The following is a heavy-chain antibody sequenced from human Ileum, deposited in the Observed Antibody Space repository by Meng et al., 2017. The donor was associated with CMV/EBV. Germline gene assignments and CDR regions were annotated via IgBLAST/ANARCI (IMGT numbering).Heavy chain of an antibody. CDR1: GLNFSNYW. Sequence: SGLNFSNYWMSWVPQAPGEGMEWVANINPNANANYYVDSVKGRLTISRDNAKSSLFLQMASLRAEDTAVYYCARIFCTTTDCYYDYWGRGTLVTVSS. V-gene: IGHV3-7*01. CDR3: ARIFCTTTDCYYDY. J-gene: IGHJ4*02. D-gene: IGHD2-8*01. CDR2: INPNANAN.